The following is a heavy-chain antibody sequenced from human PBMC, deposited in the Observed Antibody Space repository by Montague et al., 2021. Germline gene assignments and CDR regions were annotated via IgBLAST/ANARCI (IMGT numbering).Heavy chain of an antibody. CDR2: ITSSSSTK. CDR1: GLTFSSFG. Sequence: SLRLSCAASGLTFSSFGMNWVRQAPGKGLEGASYITSSSSTKDYADSVKGRFTISRDNAKNSLYLQTNSLRDEDTAVYYCARGRGYSQGYWGQGTLVTVSS. V-gene: IGHV3-48*02. D-gene: IGHD5-18*01. J-gene: IGHJ4*02. CDR3: ARGRGYSQGY.